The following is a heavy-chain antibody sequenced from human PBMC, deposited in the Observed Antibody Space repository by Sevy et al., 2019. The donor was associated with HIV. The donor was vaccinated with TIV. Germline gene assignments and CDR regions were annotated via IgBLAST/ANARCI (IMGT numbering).Heavy chain of an antibody. V-gene: IGHV3-21*01. D-gene: IGHD3-10*01. CDR1: GFTFTNAW. J-gene: IGHJ4*02. CDR3: ARDRTYGSFIDY. Sequence: GGSLRLSCAASGFTFTNAWMNWVRQAPGKGLEWVSSIWSSSSYIYYADSVKGRFTISRDNAKNSLYLQMNSLKVEDTAVYYCARDRTYGSFIDYWGQGTLVTVSS. CDR2: IWSSSSYI.